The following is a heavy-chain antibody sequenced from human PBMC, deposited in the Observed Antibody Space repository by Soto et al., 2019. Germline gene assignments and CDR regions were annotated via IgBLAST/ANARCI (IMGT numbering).Heavy chain of an antibody. D-gene: IGHD6-13*01. CDR2: ISYNGINK. V-gene: IGHV3-30-3*01. CDR3: ARDGRGSSFGSPYNWFDP. CDR1: GFIFSSYA. Sequence: GGSLRLSCAASGFIFSSYAMHWVRQAPGKGLEWVAVISYNGINKYYADSVKGRFTISRDNSKNTLYLQMNSLRAEDTAVYYCARDGRGSSFGSPYNWFDPWGQGTLVTVSS. J-gene: IGHJ5*02.